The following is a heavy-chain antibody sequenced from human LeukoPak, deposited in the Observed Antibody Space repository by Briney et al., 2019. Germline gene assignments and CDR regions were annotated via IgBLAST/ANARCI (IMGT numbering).Heavy chain of an antibody. CDR3: ARDGRGYYDFWSGYYIIPHFDY. CDR1: GFSFSTSG. CDR2: IKQDGSEK. D-gene: IGHD3-3*01. V-gene: IGHV3-7*01. Sequence: GGSLRLSCAASGFSFSTSGMHWIRQAPGKGLEWVANIKQDGSEKYYVDSVKGRFTISRDNAKNSLYLQMNSLRAEDTAVYYCARDGRGYYDFWSGYYIIPHFDYWGQGTLVTVSS. J-gene: IGHJ4*02.